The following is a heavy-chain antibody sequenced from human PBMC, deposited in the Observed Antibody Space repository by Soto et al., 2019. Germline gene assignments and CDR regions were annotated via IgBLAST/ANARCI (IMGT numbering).Heavy chain of an antibody. J-gene: IGHJ6*02. CDR1: GFTFSSYW. CDR2: INSDGSST. V-gene: IGHV3-74*01. CDR3: AREGLVGAYYYYGMDV. D-gene: IGHD1-26*01. Sequence: GESLKISCAASGFTFSSYWMHWVRQAPGKGLVWVSRINSDGSSTSYAGSVKGRFTISRDNAKNTLYLQMNSLRAEDTAVYYCAREGLVGAYYYYGMDVWGQGTTVTVSS.